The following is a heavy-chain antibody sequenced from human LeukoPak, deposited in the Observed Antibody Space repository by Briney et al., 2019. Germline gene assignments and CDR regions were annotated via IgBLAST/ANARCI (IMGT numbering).Heavy chain of an antibody. D-gene: IGHD6-19*01. CDR1: GFTFSSYG. V-gene: IGHV3-NL1*01. J-gene: IGHJ4*02. CDR2: VTGGAVAT. Sequence: GRPLRLSCAASGFTFSSYGMHWVRQAPGKGLEWVSTVTGGAVATYYADSVRGRHTISRDNSKNTLYLQMNSLRAEDTAVYYCARDSPLKGYNSGWATNSFDFWGQGTLVTVSS. CDR3: ARDSPLKGYNSGWATNSFDF.